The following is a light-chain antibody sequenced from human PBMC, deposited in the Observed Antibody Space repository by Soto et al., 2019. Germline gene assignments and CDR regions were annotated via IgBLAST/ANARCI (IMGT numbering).Light chain of an antibody. V-gene: IGKV3-15*01. Sequence: EIVMTQSPATLSVSPGERATLSCRASQSVSSNLAWYQQKPGQAPRLLIYGASTRATGIPARFSGSGSGTEFTRTISSLQSEDFAGYYCQQYNNWWTFGQGTKVEIK. CDR2: GAS. CDR1: QSVSSN. J-gene: IGKJ1*01. CDR3: QQYNNWWT.